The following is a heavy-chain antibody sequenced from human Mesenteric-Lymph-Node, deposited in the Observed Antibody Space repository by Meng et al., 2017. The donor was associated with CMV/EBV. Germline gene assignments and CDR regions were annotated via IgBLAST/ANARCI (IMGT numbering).Heavy chain of an antibody. J-gene: IGHJ4*02. CDR1: GYSFTSYD. D-gene: IGHD6-6*01. CDR2: INPNSGGT. V-gene: IGHV1-2*02. CDR3: ARDPLPLGGSSSEDY. Sequence: ASVKVSCKASGYSFTSYDINWVRQAPGQGLEWMGWINPNSGGTNYAQKFQGRVTMTRDTSISTAYMELSRLRSDDTAVYYCARDPLPLGGSSSEDYWGQGTLVTVSS.